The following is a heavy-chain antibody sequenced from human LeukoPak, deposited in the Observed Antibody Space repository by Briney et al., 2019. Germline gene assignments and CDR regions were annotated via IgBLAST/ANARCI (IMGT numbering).Heavy chain of an antibody. J-gene: IGHJ5*02. D-gene: IGHD3-16*01. V-gene: IGHV4-59*01. CDR1: GASISGYY. CDR2: IYDTGST. Sequence: QPSETLSLTCTVSGASISGYYWNWIRQSPGKGLEWIAFIYDTGSTNSNPSLRSRVTISVDTSKNQFSLNLKSVTAADTAVYYCAGDRNALGDVNWLDPRGQGTLVTVSS. CDR3: AGDRNALGDVNWLDP.